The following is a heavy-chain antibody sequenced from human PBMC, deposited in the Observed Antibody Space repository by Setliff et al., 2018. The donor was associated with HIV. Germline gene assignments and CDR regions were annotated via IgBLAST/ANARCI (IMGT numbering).Heavy chain of an antibody. D-gene: IGHD2-15*01. V-gene: IGHV4-4*07. CDR3: ARRGESTGSWFSSWYSYDMDV. J-gene: IGHJ6*02. Sequence: SETLSLTCTVSGVSTSIHYWVWIRQPAGRGLEWIGRIHTSDTTRYNPSLQSRVAMSVDTSKNQFSLKLTSVSAADTAVYYCARRGESTGSWFSSWYSYDMDVWGQGTTVTVSS. CDR2: IHTSDTT. CDR1: GVSTSIHY.